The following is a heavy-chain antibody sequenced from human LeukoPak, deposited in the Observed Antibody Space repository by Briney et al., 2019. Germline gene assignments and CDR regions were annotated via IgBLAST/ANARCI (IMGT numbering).Heavy chain of an antibody. D-gene: IGHD3-10*01. J-gene: IGHJ5*02. V-gene: IGHV4-34*01. CDR2: INHSGST. CDR1: GGSFSGYY. Sequence: SETLSLTCAVYGGSFSGYYWSWICQPPGKGLEWIGEINHSGSTNYNPSLKSRVTISVDTSKNQFSLKLSSVTAADTAVYYCARQFSVLLWFGESPDWFDPWGQGTLVTVSS. CDR3: ARQFSVLLWFGESPDWFDP.